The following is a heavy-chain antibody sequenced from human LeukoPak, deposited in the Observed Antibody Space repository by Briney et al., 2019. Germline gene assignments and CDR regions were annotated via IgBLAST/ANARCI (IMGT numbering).Heavy chain of an antibody. CDR1: GGSVSSSSSY. Sequence: PSETLSLTCTVSGGSVSSSSSYWSWIRQPPGQGLEWVGYISYSVHSDYNPSLKSRVTISIDTSKNQFSLRLSSVTAADTAIYYCARTYGSSGLGYFDLWGRGTLVTVSS. J-gene: IGHJ2*01. CDR3: ARTYGSSGLGYFDL. CDR2: ISYSVHS. D-gene: IGHD6-13*01. V-gene: IGHV4-61*01.